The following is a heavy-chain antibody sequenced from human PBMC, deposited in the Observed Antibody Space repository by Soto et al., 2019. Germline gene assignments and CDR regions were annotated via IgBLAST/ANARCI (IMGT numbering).Heavy chain of an antibody. J-gene: IGHJ4*02. V-gene: IGHV3-74*01. Sequence: EVQLVESGGGLVQPGGSLRLSCADSGFTFSSYWMHWVRQAPGKGLVWVSRINSDGSSTNYVDFVKGRFTIARENAKNTLYLQINSLRIEDTAVYYCARKYNYESSGYYYWGQGTLVTVSS. CDR3: ARKYNYESSGYYY. CDR2: INSDGSST. CDR1: GFTFSSYW. D-gene: IGHD3-22*01.